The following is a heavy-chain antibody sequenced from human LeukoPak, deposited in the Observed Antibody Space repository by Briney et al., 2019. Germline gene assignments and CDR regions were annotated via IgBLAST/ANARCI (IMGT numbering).Heavy chain of an antibody. D-gene: IGHD2-2*01. Sequence: ETLSLTCTVSGGSISYYYWSWIRPPPGKGLEWIGYIYYSGSTNYNPSLKSRATISVDTSKNQFSLNLSSVTTADTAVYYCARVSCSSTSCPRRDALDVWGQGTMVTVSS. CDR1: GGSISYYY. CDR2: IYYSGST. J-gene: IGHJ3*01. CDR3: ARVSCSSTSCPRRDALDV. V-gene: IGHV4-59*01.